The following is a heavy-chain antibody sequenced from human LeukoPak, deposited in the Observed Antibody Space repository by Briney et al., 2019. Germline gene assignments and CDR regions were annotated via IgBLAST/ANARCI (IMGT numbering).Heavy chain of an antibody. V-gene: IGHV1-2*02. CDR1: VYTFTGYY. J-gene: IGHJ5*02. D-gene: IGHD3-3*01. CDR3: ARETTIFGVVAWFDP. Sequence: ASVKVSCKASVYTFTGYYIHWVRQAPGQGREWMGWINPNSGGTNYAQKFHGRVTMTRDTSISTAYMEMSRLRSDDTGVYYCARETTIFGVVAWFDPWGQGTLVTVSS. CDR2: INPNSGGT.